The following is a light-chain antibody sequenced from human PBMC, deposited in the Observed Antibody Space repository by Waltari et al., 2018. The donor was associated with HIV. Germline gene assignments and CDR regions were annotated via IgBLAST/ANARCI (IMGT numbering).Light chain of an antibody. CDR2: GAS. J-gene: IGKJ2*03. CDR3: QQYGSSPS. V-gene: IGKV3-20*01. CDR1: QSVSSSY. Sequence: EIVLTQSPATLALSPGEIATLPCRASQSVSSSYLAGYQQKPGQAPRLLIYGASSRATGIPDRFSGSGSGTDFTLTISRLEPEDFAVYYCQQYGSSPSFGQGTKLEIK.